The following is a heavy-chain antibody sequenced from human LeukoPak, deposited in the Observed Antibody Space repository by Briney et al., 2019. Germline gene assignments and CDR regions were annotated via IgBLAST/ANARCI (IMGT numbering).Heavy chain of an antibody. CDR3: ARGQQLAGDYYYYMDV. D-gene: IGHD6-13*01. CDR2: IYTSGST. J-gene: IGHJ6*03. CDR1: GGSISSYD. Sequence: SETLSLTCTVSGGSISSYDWSWIRQPAGKGLEWIGRIYTSGSTNYNPSLKSRVTMSVDTSKNQFSLKLSSVTAADTAVYYCARGQQLAGDYYYYMDVWGKGTTVTVSS. V-gene: IGHV4-4*07.